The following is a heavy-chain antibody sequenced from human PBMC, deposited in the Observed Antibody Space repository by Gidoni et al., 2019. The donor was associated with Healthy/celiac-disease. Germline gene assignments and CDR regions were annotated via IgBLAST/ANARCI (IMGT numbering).Heavy chain of an antibody. CDR3: ARDGSGSYIMGWFDP. Sequence: QVQLVQSGAEVKKPGASVKVSCKASGYTFTGYYMHWVRQAPGQGLEWMGWINPNSGGTNYAQKFQGRVTMTRDTSISTAYMELSRLRSDDTAVYYCARDGSGSYIMGWFDPWGQGTLVTVSS. CDR1: GYTFTGYY. CDR2: INPNSGGT. D-gene: IGHD3-10*01. J-gene: IGHJ5*02. V-gene: IGHV1-2*02.